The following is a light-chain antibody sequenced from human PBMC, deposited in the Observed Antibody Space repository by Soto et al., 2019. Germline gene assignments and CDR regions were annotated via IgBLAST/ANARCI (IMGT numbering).Light chain of an antibody. CDR3: QQLNSYPWT. CDR1: QSISSY. CDR2: AAS. Sequence: DIQMTQSPSSLSASVGDRVSITFRASQSISSYLNWYQQRPGKAPELLIYAASTLQSGVPSRFSGSGSGTDFTLTISSLQPEHFATYYCQQLNSYPWTFGQGTKVDI. J-gene: IGKJ1*01. V-gene: IGKV1-39*01.